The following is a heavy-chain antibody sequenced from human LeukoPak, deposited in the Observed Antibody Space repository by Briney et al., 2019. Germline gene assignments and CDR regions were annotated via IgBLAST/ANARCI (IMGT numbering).Heavy chain of an antibody. V-gene: IGHV3-30*03. J-gene: IGHJ4*02. CDR2: ISSDGSNK. CDR3: RAATKYLDYYYDY. CDR1: RFTFNTFG. Sequence: GGSLRLSCAASRFTFNTFGMHWVRQAPGKGLEWVAVISSDGSNKYYADSVKGRFTISRDNSKDILYLQMSSLTIEDTAVYYCRAATKYLDYYYDYWGQGTLVTVSS. D-gene: IGHD3-22*01.